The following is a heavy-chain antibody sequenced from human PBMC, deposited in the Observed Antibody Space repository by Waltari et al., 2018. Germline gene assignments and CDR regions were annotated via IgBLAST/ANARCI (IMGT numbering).Heavy chain of an antibody. CDR2: SHDSGIT. V-gene: IGHV4-59*01. CDR3: ARDRVPDFWSGYYYYGMDV. CDR1: GGSLSRYY. D-gene: IGHD3-3*01. Sequence: QVQLQESGPGLVKPSETLSLTCTVSGGSLSRYYWSWIRPRPGQGLAWIGYSHDSGITNYNPSLKSRVTISVDTSKNQFSLKLSSVTAADTAVYYCARDRVPDFWSGYYYYGMDVWGQGTTVTVSS. J-gene: IGHJ6*02.